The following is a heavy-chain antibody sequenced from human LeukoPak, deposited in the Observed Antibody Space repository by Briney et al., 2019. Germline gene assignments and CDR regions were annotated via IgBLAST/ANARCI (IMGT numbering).Heavy chain of an antibody. J-gene: IGHJ4*02. V-gene: IGHV3-30*18. D-gene: IGHD6-13*01. CDR2: ISYDGSNK. CDR3: AKEDYSSSWYFDY. Sequence: PGGSLRLSCAASGFTFSSYGMHWVRQAPGKGLEWVAVISYDGSNKYYADSVKGRFTISRDNSKNTLYLQMNSLGAEDTAVYYCAKEDYSSSWYFDYWGQGTLVTVSS. CDR1: GFTFSSYG.